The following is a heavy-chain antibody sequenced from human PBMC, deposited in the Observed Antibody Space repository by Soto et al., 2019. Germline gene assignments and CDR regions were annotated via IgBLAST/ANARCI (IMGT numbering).Heavy chain of an antibody. Sequence: GGSLRLSCTASGFTFGDYAISWVRQAPGRGLEWVGFIRIKAYGGTTEYAASVKGRFTISRDDSKSIAYLQMNSLKTEDTAVYYCTRDLKAPLDYYYDSSGYYYWGQGTLVTV. CDR3: TRDLKAPLDYYYDSSGYYY. D-gene: IGHD3-22*01. V-gene: IGHV3-49*04. J-gene: IGHJ4*02. CDR1: GFTFGDYA. CDR2: IRIKAYGGTT.